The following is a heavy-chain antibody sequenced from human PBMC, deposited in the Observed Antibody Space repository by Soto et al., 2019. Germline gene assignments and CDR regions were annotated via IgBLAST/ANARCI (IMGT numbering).Heavy chain of an antibody. CDR3: AKYPIYCLVLHVYYFDY. J-gene: IGHJ4*02. V-gene: IGHV3-23*01. CDR1: GFTFSSYA. Sequence: EVQLLESGGGLGQPGGSLRLSCAASGFTFSSYAMSWVRQAPGKGLEWVSGLSGSGGSTYYADSVKGRLIISRDNSKNNLYLHMNSLRAEDTTVYYCAKYPIYCLVLHVYYFDYWGQGTLVTVSS. D-gene: IGHD2-21*02. CDR2: LSGSGGST.